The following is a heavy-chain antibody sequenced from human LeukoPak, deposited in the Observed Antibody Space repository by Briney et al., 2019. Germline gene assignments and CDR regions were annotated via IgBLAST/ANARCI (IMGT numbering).Heavy chain of an antibody. D-gene: IGHD6-19*01. J-gene: IGHJ2*01. V-gene: IGHV3-9*03. CDR3: AKDSSAWYGYFDL. CDR2: ISWNSGNI. Sequence: QPGRSPRLSCAASGFTFDDYAMHWVRQAPGKGLEWVSGISWNSGNIGYADSVKGRFTISRDNAKNSLYLQMNSLRAEDMALYYCAKDSSAWYGYFDLWGRGTLVTVSS. CDR1: GFTFDDYA.